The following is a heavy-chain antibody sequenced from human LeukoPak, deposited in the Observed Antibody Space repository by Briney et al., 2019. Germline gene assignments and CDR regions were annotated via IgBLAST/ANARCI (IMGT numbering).Heavy chain of an antibody. CDR2: IKQDGSEK. D-gene: IGHD6-13*01. CDR1: GFTFSSYW. J-gene: IGHJ6*03. CDR3: ARGDSSSWYKNYYYYMDV. V-gene: IGHV3-7*01. Sequence: GGSLRLSCAASGFTFSSYWMSWVRQAPGKGLEWVANIKQDGSEKYYVDSVKGRFTISRDNAKNSLYLQMNSLRAEDTAVYYCARGDSSSWYKNYYYYMDVWGKGTTVTVSS.